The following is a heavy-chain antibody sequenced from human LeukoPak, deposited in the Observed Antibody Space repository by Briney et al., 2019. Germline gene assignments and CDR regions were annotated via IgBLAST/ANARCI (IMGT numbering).Heavy chain of an antibody. Sequence: ASVKVSCKASGGTFSSYAISWVRQAPGQGLEWMGGIIPIFGTANYAQKLQGRVTITTDESTSTAYMELSSLRSEDTAVYYCARGRFLEWLLDYYYYMDVWGKGTTVTVSS. D-gene: IGHD3-3*01. J-gene: IGHJ6*03. CDR2: IIPIFGTA. CDR3: ARGRFLEWLLDYYYYMDV. CDR1: GGTFSSYA. V-gene: IGHV1-69*05.